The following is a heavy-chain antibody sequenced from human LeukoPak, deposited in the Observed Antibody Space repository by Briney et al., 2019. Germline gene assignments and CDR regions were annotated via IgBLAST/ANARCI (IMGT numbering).Heavy chain of an antibody. D-gene: IGHD6-6*01. Sequence: SETLSLSCTVSGGSISSGNNYWAWVRQHPGKGLECIGYIYYSVRTYSNPSLKSRVAISIATSKNQSSLNVTSVTAADAAVYYCARGGRIAARPTLYYYMDIWGKGTPVTVSS. J-gene: IGHJ6*03. V-gene: IGHV4-31*03. CDR3: ARGGRIAARPTLYYYMDI. CDR2: IYYSVRT. CDR1: GGSISSGNNY.